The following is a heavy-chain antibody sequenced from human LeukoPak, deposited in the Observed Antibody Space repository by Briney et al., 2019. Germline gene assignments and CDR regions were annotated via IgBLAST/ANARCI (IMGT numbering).Heavy chain of an antibody. CDR1: GGSFSGYY. J-gene: IGHJ5*02. Sequence: SETLSLTCAVYGGSFSGYYWSWIRQPPGKGLEWIGEINHSGSTNYNPSLKSRVTISVDTSKNQFSLKLSSVTAADTAVYFCARSLVGAKFWFDPWGQGTLVTVSS. CDR3: ARSLVGAKFWFDP. V-gene: IGHV4-34*01. D-gene: IGHD1-26*01. CDR2: INHSGST.